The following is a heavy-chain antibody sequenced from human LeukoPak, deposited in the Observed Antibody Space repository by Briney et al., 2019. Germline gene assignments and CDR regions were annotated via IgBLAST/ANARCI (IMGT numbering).Heavy chain of an antibody. CDR2: IYSGGST. V-gene: IGHV3-66*01. Sequence: GGSLRLSCAASGFTVSSNYLSWVRQAPGKGLEWVSTIYSGGSTYYADSVTGRFTISRDNSKNTLYLQMNSLRAEDTAVYYCARDGAVLTGYYDYRGQGTLVTVSS. CDR3: ARDGAVLTGYYDY. D-gene: IGHD3-9*01. J-gene: IGHJ4*02. CDR1: GFTVSSNY.